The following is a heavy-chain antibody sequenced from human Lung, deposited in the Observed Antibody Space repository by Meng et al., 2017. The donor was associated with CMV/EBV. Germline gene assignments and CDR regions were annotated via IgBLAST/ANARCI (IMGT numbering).Heavy chain of an antibody. D-gene: IGHD3-3*01. CDR2: INHSGST. V-gene: IGHV4-34*01. J-gene: IGHJ4*02. CDR1: GGSFSGYY. Sequence: SXTXSLTCAVSGGSFSGYYWSWIRQPPGKGLEWIGEINHSGSTNYNASLKSRVTISVDTSKNQFSLKLSSGTAADTAVYYCARYDFWSGYVYWGQGTLVTVSS. CDR3: ARYDFWSGYVY.